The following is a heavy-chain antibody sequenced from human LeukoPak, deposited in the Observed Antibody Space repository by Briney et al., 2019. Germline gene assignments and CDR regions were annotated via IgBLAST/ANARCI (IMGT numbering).Heavy chain of an antibody. J-gene: IGHJ4*02. CDR2: IWYDGSNK. CDR1: GFTFSSYG. Sequence: PGRSLRLSCVASGFTFSSYGMHWVRQAPGKGLEWVAVIWYDGSNKYYADSVKGRFTISRDNSKNTLYLQMNSLRAEDTAVYYCARDRGYYDSSGGDYWGRGTLVTVSS. V-gene: IGHV3-33*01. CDR3: ARDRGYYDSSGGDY. D-gene: IGHD3-22*01.